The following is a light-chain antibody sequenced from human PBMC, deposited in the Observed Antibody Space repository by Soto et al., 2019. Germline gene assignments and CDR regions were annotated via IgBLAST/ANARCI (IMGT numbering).Light chain of an antibody. CDR3: MQGGLWPGT. V-gene: IGKV2-30*01. Sequence: DVVMTQSPLSLPVTLGQAASISCKCSQSLVFRDGNTYLNWFQQRPGQSPRRLIYQVSKRESGVADRFSGRGSGADFTLKISRLEASDVGVYYCMQGGLWPGTFGQGTKLEIK. CDR1: QSLVFRDGNTY. CDR2: QVS. J-gene: IGKJ2*01.